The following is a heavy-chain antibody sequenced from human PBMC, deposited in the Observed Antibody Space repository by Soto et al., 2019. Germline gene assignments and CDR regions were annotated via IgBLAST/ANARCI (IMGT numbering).Heavy chain of an antibody. Sequence: ASVKVSCKASGHTFSGFYMHWVRQAPGQGLEWMGWINPNSGGTKSAEKFQGRVTMTRDTSISTAYMELSRLTSDDTAVYYCAGAAVTGTAGLDFWGQGTQVTSPQ. CDR2: INPNSGGT. J-gene: IGHJ4*02. V-gene: IGHV1-2*02. D-gene: IGHD6-19*01. CDR1: GHTFSGFY. CDR3: AGAAVTGTAGLDF.